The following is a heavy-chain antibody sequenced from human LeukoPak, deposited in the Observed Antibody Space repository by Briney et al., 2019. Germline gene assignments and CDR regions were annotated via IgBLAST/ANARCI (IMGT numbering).Heavy chain of an antibody. D-gene: IGHD4-11*01. V-gene: IGHV1-58*01. CDR2: IVVGSGNT. CDR3: AAAHDYSNYGDAFDI. Sequence: SVKVSCKASGFTFTSSAVQWVRQARGQRLEWIGWIVVGSGNTNYAQKFQERVTITRDMSTSTAYMELSSLRSEDTAVYYCAAAHDYSNYGDAFDIWGQGTMVTVSS. J-gene: IGHJ3*02. CDR1: GFTFTSSA.